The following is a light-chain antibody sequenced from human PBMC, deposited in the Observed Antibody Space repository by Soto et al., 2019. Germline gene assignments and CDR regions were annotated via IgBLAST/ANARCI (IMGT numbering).Light chain of an antibody. CDR2: DVA. CDR1: TSDVGNYNY. V-gene: IGLV2-14*03. CDR3: RAYTNSGDV. Sequence: QSALAQPASVSGSPGQSITIACTGTTSDVGNYNYVSWYQQYPGKPPKVVIYDVANRPSGVSNRFSGSKSGNTASLTISGLQAEDEADYYSRAYTNSGDVFGTGTKVTVL. J-gene: IGLJ1*01.